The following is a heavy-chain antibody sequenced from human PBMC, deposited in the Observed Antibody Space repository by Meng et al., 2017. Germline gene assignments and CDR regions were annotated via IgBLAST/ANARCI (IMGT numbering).Heavy chain of an antibody. V-gene: IGHV3-7*04. D-gene: IGHD1-26*01. J-gene: IGHJ4*02. CDR2: IKQDGSEK. CDR1: GFTFSSYW. CDR3: ARVEWELLGWYFDY. Sequence: GESLKISCAASGFTFSSYWMGWVRQAPGKGLEWVANIKQDGSEKYYVDSVKGRFTISRDNAKNSLYLQMNSLRAEDTAVYYCARVEWELLGWYFDYWGQGTLVTVSS.